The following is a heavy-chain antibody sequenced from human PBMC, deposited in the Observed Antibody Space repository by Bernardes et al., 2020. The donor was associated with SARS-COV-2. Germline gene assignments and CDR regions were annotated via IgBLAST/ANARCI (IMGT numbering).Heavy chain of an antibody. J-gene: IGHJ4*02. CDR1: GHTLVDLS. V-gene: IGHV1-24*01. CDR2: FDRDLGEP. D-gene: IGHD5-12*01. Sequence: ASVKVSCKASGHTLVDLSIHWVRQSPGKGLEWMGGFDRDLGEPTYSQKFQGRVTMTDDTSTDTHYLELDRLKSDDTAVYYCTANRYSGDGPFDFWGQGTLVTVSS. CDR3: TANRYSGDGPFDF.